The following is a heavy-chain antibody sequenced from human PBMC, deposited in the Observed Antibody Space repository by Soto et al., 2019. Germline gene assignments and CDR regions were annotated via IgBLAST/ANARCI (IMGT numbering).Heavy chain of an antibody. CDR2: IIPIFGTA. Sequence: QVQLVQSGAEVKKPGSSVKVSCKASGGTFSSYAISWVRQAPGQGLEWMGGIIPIFGTANYAQKFQGRVTITADESTSTAYMELSSLRSEDTAVYYCARNGVAYYYGSGSYGWFDPWGQGTLVTVSS. CDR3: ARNGVAYYYGSGSYGWFDP. CDR1: GGTFSSYA. D-gene: IGHD3-10*01. J-gene: IGHJ5*02. V-gene: IGHV1-69*01.